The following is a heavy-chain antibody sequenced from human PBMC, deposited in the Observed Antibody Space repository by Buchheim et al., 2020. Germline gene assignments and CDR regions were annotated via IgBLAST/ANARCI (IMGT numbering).Heavy chain of an antibody. V-gene: IGHV3-30*18. CDR3: AKVSYDSSGYVDY. CDR2: ISYDGSNK. D-gene: IGHD3-22*01. J-gene: IGHJ4*02. CDR1: GFTFSSYG. Sequence: QVQLVESGGGVVQPGRSLRLSCAASGFTFSSYGMHWVRQAPGKGLEWVAVISYDGSNKYYADSVKGRFTISRDNSTNTPYLQMNSLRAEDTAVYYCAKVSYDSSGYVDYWGQGTL.